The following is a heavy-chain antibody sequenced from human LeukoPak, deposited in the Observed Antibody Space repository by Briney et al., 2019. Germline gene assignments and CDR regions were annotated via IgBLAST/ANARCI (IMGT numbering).Heavy chain of an antibody. Sequence: GGSLRLSCAASGFNFQYVWMNWVRQAPGKGLEWVGRIRTKIEGETRDHRAPVKGRFIISRDDSKTTLYLQMNGLKTEDSAVYYCTTERNWELLRPYGLDIWGQGTTVTVSS. CDR1: GFNFQYVW. D-gene: IGHD7-27*01. V-gene: IGHV3-15*01. J-gene: IGHJ6*02. CDR2: IRTKIEGETR. CDR3: TTERNWELLRPYGLDI.